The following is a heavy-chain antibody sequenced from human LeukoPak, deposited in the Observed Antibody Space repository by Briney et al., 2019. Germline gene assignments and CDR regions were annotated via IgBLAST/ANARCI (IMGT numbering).Heavy chain of an antibody. CDR1: GISISSGGYY. CDR2: IYNSGST. Sequence: SETLSLTCTVSGISISSGGYYWSWIRQHPGKGLEWIGYIYNSGSTYYNPSLKSRVTISVDTSKNQFSLKLTSVTAADTAVYYCARYTPTGTTGDSWGQGTLVTVSS. D-gene: IGHD1-7*01. J-gene: IGHJ4*02. CDR3: ARYTPTGTTGDS. V-gene: IGHV4-31*03.